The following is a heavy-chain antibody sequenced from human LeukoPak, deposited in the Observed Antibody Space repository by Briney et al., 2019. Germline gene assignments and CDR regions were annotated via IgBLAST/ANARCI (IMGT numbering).Heavy chain of an antibody. CDR1: GGSIKSYF. D-gene: IGHD4-23*01. J-gene: IGHJ4*02. Sequence: TSETLSLTCTVSGGSIKSYFWSWIRQPPGNGLEWIGYIYYSGSTTYNPSLESRVTISVDTSKNQFSLKLSSVTAADTAVYYCARGGGKTPPIGYWGQGTLVTVSS. V-gene: IGHV4-59*01. CDR3: ARGGGKTPPIGY. CDR2: IYYSGST.